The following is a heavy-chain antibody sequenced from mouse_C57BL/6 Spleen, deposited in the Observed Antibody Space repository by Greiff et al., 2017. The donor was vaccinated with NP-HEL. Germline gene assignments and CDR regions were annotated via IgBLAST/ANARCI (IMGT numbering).Heavy chain of an antibody. J-gene: IGHJ4*01. Sequence: VQLQQSGAELVKPGASVKISCKASGYAFSSYWMNWVKQRPGKGLEWIGQIYPGDGDTNYNGKFKGKATLTADKSSSTAYMQLSSLTSEDSAVYVCARRGSSTYAMDYWGQGTSVTVSS. CDR2: IYPGDGDT. CDR3: ARRGSSTYAMDY. V-gene: IGHV1-80*01. CDR1: GYAFSSYW. D-gene: IGHD1-1*01.